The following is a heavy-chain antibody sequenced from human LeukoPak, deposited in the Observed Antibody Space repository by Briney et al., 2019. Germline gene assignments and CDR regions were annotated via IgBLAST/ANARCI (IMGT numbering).Heavy chain of an antibody. D-gene: IGHD3-10*01. J-gene: IGHJ4*02. CDR3: ARGHYYGSGSYYKGFDY. Sequence: PSETLSLTCAVYGGSFSGYYWSWIRQPPGKGLEWIGEINHSGSTNYNPSLKSRVTISVDTSKNQFSLKLSSVTAADTAVYYCARGHYYGSGSYYKGFDYWGQGTPVTVSS. CDR2: INHSGST. V-gene: IGHV4-34*01. CDR1: GGSFSGYY.